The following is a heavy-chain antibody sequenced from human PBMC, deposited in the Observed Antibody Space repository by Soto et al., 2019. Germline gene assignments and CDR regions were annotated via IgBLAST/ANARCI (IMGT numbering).Heavy chain of an antibody. V-gene: IGHV3-23*01. CDR2: ISGSGGST. CDR1: GFTFSSYA. D-gene: IGHD2-21*02. Sequence: GGSLRLSCAASGFTFSSYAMSWVRQAPGKGLEWVSAISGSGGSTYYADSVKGRFTISRDNSKNTLYLQMNSLRAEDTAVYYCAKTKGTNCGGDRRGYFAYPAQGTPVPVSS. CDR3: AKTKGTNCGGDRRGYFAY. J-gene: IGHJ4*02.